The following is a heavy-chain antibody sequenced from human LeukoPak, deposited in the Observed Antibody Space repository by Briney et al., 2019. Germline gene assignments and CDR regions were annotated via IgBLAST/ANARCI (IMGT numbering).Heavy chain of an antibody. CDR1: GGSISSSSYY. D-gene: IGHD4-17*01. CDR3: ARGTVTETASLPHFDY. V-gene: IGHV4-39*07. CDR2: INHSGST. J-gene: IGHJ4*02. Sequence: PSETLSLTCTVSGGSISSSSYYWSWIRQPPGKGLEWIGEINHSGSTNYNPSLKSRVTISVDTSKNQFSLKLSSVTAADTAVYYCARGTVTETASLPHFDYWGQGTLVTVSS.